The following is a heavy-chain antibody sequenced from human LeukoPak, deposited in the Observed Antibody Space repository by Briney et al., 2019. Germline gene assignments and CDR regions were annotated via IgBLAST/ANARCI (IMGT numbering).Heavy chain of an antibody. V-gene: IGHV3-64*02. CDR2: ISNDGSRS. CDR3: ARVGYTSYYYYGMDV. CDR1: GFTFSAYA. D-gene: IGHD6-13*01. Sequence: PGGSLRLSCSASGFTFSAYAMYWVRQAPGKGLEYVSGISNDGSRSFYADSVKGRFTISRDNSKNTLYLQMGSLRAEDMAVYYCARVGYTSYYYYGMDVWGQGTTVTVSS. J-gene: IGHJ6*02.